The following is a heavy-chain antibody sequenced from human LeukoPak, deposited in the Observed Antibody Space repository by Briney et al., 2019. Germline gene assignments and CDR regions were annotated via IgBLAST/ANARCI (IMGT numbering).Heavy chain of an antibody. Sequence: KTSETLSLTCTVSGGSISSSSYYWGWIRQPPGKGLEWIGSIYYSGSTYYNPSLKSRVTISVGTSKNQFSLKLSSVTAADTAVYYCEGSSSYYYYYYMDVWGKGTTVTVSS. J-gene: IGHJ6*03. CDR2: IYYSGST. V-gene: IGHV4-39*07. CDR3: EGSSSYYYYYYMDV. D-gene: IGHD6-13*01. CDR1: GGSISSSSYY.